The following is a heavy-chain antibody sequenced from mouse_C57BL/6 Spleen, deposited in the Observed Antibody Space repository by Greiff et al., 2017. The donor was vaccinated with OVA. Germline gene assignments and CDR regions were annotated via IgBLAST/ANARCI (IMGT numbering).Heavy chain of an antibody. CDR1: VSSITSGSY. J-gene: IGHJ1*03. CDR3: WYFDV. Sequence: VQLQQSGPDLVKPSQSLSLTCSVTVSSITSGSYWNWIRQFPGNKLEWMGYISYDGSNNYNPSLKNRISITRDTSKNQFFLKLNSVTTEDTATYYCWYFDVWGTGTTVTVSS. V-gene: IGHV3-6*01. CDR2: ISYDGSN.